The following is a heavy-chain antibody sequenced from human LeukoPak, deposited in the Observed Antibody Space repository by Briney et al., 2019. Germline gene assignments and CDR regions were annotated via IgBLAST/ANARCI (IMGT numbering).Heavy chain of an antibody. CDR2: IYYSGST. Sequence: SETLSLTCTVSGGSISSNYWTWIRQPPGKGLEWIGYIYYSGSTNYNPSLKSRVTISIDTSKNQFSLKLRSVTAADTAVYYCARDTRDAFDIWGQGTMVTVSS. V-gene: IGHV4-59*01. CDR1: GGSISSNY. J-gene: IGHJ3*02. CDR3: ARDTRDAFDI.